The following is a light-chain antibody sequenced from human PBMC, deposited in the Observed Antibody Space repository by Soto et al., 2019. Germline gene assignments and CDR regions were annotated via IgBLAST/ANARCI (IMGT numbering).Light chain of an antibody. Sequence: DIQMTQSPSTLSASVGDRVTITCRASQSISTWLAWYQQKPGKAPKLLIYDVSNLESGVPLRFSGSGSGTEFTLTISSLQPHDVAPYYCQQYNTFWTFGQGTKV. CDR2: DVS. J-gene: IGKJ1*01. V-gene: IGKV1-5*01. CDR3: QQYNTFWT. CDR1: QSISTW.